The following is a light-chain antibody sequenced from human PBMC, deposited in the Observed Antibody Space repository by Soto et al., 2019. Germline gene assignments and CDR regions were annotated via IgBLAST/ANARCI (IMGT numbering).Light chain of an antibody. CDR2: DAS. CDR1: ESVSKY. CDR3: QRRSNWPQLT. Sequence: EIVLTQSPATLSLSPGERATLSCRASESVSKYLAWYQQKPGQAPRLLIHDASNRATGIPARFSGSGSGTDSTLTLSSSEPEDFGFDFCQRRSNWPQLTFGGGTKVEIK. J-gene: IGKJ4*01. V-gene: IGKV3-11*01.